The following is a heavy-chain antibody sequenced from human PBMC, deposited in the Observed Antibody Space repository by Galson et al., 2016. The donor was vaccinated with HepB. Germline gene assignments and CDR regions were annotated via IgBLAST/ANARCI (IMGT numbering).Heavy chain of an antibody. V-gene: IGHV3-23*01. D-gene: IGHD6-13*01. CDR3: AKRIGAGGQFDY. CDR2: ISFTVSST. J-gene: IGHJ4*02. Sequence: SLRLSCAASGFTFSSYAMSWVRQAPGKGLEWVSAISFTVSSTYYADSVKGRFTISRDNSKNTLYLQMNTLRSEDTAIYYCAKRIGAGGQFDYWGQGTLVTVSS. CDR1: GFTFSSYA.